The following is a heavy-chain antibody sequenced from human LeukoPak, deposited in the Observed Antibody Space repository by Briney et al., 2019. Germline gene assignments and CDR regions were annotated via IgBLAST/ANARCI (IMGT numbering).Heavy chain of an antibody. Sequence: SETLSLTCTVSGGSISYYYWSWIRQPPGKGLEWIGYIYYSGITYYNPSLKSRVTISVDTSKNQFSLRLSSVTAADTAVYYCARVGYYYGSGNYMYYFDYWGQGTLVTVSS. CDR1: GGSISYYY. V-gene: IGHV4-30-4*08. CDR3: ARVGYYYGSGNYMYYFDY. D-gene: IGHD3-10*01. J-gene: IGHJ4*02. CDR2: IYYSGIT.